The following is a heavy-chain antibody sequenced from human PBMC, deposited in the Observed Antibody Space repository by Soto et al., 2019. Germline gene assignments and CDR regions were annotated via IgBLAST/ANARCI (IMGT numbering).Heavy chain of an antibody. Sequence: GASMKGSCKASGDTFTNYAIHWVRQAPGQSLEWMGWINAASGNTRYSQNFQGRVTITRDTSASTAYMQMNSLKTEDTAVYYCARPHGTTYYGSYFENWGQGTLVTVSS. CDR1: GDTFTNYA. D-gene: IGHD3-22*01. V-gene: IGHV1-3*01. CDR2: INAASGNT. J-gene: IGHJ4*02. CDR3: ARPHGTTYYGSYFEN.